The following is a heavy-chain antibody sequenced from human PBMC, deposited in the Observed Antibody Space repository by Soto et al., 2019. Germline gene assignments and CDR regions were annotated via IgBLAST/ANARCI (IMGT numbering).Heavy chain of an antibody. CDR3: ASEDGNDTFDI. D-gene: IGHD2-15*01. J-gene: IGHJ3*02. Sequence: QTLTLTGTMSGEGGSWNSVAWRWIRKSPSRRLEWLGRTYYRSKWYYDYAVSVKSRITINPDTSKNQVSLQLISVTPEDTAVYYCASEDGNDTFDIWGQGTVVT. CDR2: TYYRSKWYY. V-gene: IGHV6-1*01. CDR1: GEGGSWNSVA.